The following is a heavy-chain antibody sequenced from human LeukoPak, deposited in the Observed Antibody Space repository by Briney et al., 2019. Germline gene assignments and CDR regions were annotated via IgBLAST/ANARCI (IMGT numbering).Heavy chain of an antibody. V-gene: IGHV3-23*01. CDR1: GFIFSDYV. CDR2: ISGGGAST. J-gene: IGHJ4*02. Sequence: GGSLRLSCAASGFIFSDYVMTWVRQAPGKGLEWVSSISGGGASTYYADSVKGRFTISRDNAKNTLYLQMNSLRAEDTAVYYCARDAPYYYDSSGYGRGYFDYWGQGTLVTVSS. D-gene: IGHD3-22*01. CDR3: ARDAPYYYDSSGYGRGYFDY.